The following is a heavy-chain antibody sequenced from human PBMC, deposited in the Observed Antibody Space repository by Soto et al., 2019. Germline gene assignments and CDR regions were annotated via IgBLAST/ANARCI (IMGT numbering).Heavy chain of an antibody. J-gene: IGHJ6*02. V-gene: IGHV1-69*08. CDR3: ARGLGGRMDD. CDR1: GTIFSSYT. Sequence: QVQLVHSGAEVKKPGSSVRVSCKASGTIFSSYTISWVRQAPGQGLEWMGRIIPILGETNSAQKFQGRVTLTADKSTNTAYMQLNSLRLEDTAVYYCARGLGGRMDDWGQVTTVTVSS. CDR2: IIPILGET. D-gene: IGHD3-16*01.